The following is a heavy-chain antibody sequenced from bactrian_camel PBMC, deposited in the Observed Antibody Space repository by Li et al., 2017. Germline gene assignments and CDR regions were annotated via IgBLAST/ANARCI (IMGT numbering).Heavy chain of an antibody. CDR3: APDSSPQMGCY. J-gene: IGHJ4*01. Sequence: HVQLVESGGGSVQAGGSLRLSCEASGDTYSRNCMGWFRQAPGMEREGVAAISSAGSADYADSVRGRFTISRDDTKNTLYLRLDSLKTEDTAMYYCAPDSSPQMGCYWTRGTQVTVS. CDR1: GDTYSRNC. D-gene: IGHD5*01. CDR2: ISSAGSA. V-gene: IGHV3S57*01.